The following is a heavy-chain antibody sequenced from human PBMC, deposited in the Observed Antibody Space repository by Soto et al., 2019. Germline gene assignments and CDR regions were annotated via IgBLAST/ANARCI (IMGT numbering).Heavy chain of an antibody. CDR2: MNPYNGNT. V-gene: IGHV1-8*01. D-gene: IGHD3-10*01. J-gene: IGHJ4*02. CDR3: ARGPGDLGYFDY. CDR1: GYSFTNYE. Sequence: QVQLVQSGAEVNKPGASVKVSCRASGYSFTNYEITWVRQAPGQGLEWMGWMNPYNGNTAYAQDFVGRVSMTRNTSISTAYLELSSLRPEDTAVYYCARGPGDLGYFDYWGQGALVSVSS.